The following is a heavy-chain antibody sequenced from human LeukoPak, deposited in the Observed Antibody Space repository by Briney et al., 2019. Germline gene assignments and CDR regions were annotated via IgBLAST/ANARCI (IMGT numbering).Heavy chain of an antibody. V-gene: IGHV3-13*01. Sequence: GGSLRLSCAASGFTFSSYDMHWVRQTTGRGLEWVSGIGTAGDTYYLGSVKGRFTISRENAKNSLYLQMNSLRAGDTAVYYCARGGSSGPFDYWGQGTLVTVSP. CDR2: IGTAGDT. CDR3: ARGGSSGPFDY. CDR1: GFTFSSYD. J-gene: IGHJ4*02. D-gene: IGHD1-26*01.